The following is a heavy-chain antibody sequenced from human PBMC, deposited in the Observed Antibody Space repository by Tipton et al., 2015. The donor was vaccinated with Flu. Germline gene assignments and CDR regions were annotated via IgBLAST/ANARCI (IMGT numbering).Heavy chain of an antibody. CDR2: MNQDGSGK. V-gene: IGHV3-7*01. CDR1: GSTFGNDW. CDR3: ATLERG. J-gene: IGHJ4*02. D-gene: IGHD1-1*01. Sequence: SLRLSCAASGSTFGNDWMTWVRQAPGKGLEWVAEMNQDGSGKYYVDSVKGRFTVSRDNAKNSLYLQMNSLRVEDTAVYYCATLERGWGQGTLVTVSS.